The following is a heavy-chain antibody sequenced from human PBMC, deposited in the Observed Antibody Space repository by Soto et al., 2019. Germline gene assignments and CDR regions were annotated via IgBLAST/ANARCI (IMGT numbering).Heavy chain of an antibody. D-gene: IGHD6-19*01. V-gene: IGHV4-34*01. J-gene: IGHJ4*02. Sequence: SETLSLTCAVYGGSFSGYYWSWIRQPPGKGLEWIGEINHSGSTNYNPSLKSRVTISVDTSKNQFSLKLSSVTAADTAVYYCARWISRIGQWLVGFDYWGQGTLVTVSS. CDR3: ARWISRIGQWLVGFDY. CDR2: INHSGST. CDR1: GGSFSGYY.